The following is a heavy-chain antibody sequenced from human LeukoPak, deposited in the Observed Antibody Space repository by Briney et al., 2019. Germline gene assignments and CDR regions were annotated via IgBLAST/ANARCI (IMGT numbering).Heavy chain of an antibody. J-gene: IGHJ3*02. Sequence: GGSLRLSCAASGFTFSSYAMSWVRQAPGKGLEWVSAISGSGGSTYYADSVKGRFAISRDNSKNSLYLQMNSLRAEDTAVYYCATIAVAGIVAFDIWGQGTMVTVSS. CDR1: GFTFSSYA. D-gene: IGHD6-19*01. V-gene: IGHV3-23*01. CDR3: ATIAVAGIVAFDI. CDR2: ISGSGGST.